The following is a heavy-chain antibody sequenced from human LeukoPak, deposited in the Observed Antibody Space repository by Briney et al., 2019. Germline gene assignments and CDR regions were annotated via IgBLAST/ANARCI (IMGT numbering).Heavy chain of an antibody. J-gene: IGHJ6*04. Sequence: ASVKVSCKASGYTFTSYGISWVRQAPGQGLEWMGWINPNSGGTNYAQKFQGRVTMTRDTSISTAYMELSRLRSDDTAVYYCARDPNWNYDLAGMDVWGKGTTVTVSS. CDR3: ARDPNWNYDLAGMDV. V-gene: IGHV1-2*02. CDR1: GYTFTSYG. CDR2: INPNSGGT. D-gene: IGHD1-7*01.